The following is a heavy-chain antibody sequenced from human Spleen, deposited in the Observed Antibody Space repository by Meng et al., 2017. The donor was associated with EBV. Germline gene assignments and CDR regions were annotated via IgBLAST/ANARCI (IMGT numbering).Heavy chain of an antibody. CDR3: AGSRHQLLPSG. CDR2: IFHSGST. D-gene: IGHD2-2*01. Sequence: HVHRQASGPGLVKPSGTLSITCGVSCDSISRTNGWSWVRQPPGKGLEWIGEIFHSGSTNYNPSLKSRVTISVDKSMNQFSLNLRSVTAADTAVYYCAGSRHQLLPSGWGQGTLVTASS. J-gene: IGHJ4*02. CDR1: CDSISRTNG. V-gene: IGHV4-4*02.